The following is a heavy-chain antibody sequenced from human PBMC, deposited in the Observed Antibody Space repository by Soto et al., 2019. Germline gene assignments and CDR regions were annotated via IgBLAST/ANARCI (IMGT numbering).Heavy chain of an antibody. D-gene: IGHD3-10*01. CDR2: ISSSGSTI. CDR3: ARDFRVRGVIYYYYGMDV. CDR1: GFTFSSYE. Sequence: SLRLSCAASGFTFSSYEMNWVRQAPGKGLEWVSYISSSGSTIYYADSVKGRFTISRDNAKNSLYLQMNSLRAEDTAVYYCARDFRVRGVIYYYYGMDVWGQGTTVTVSS. V-gene: IGHV3-48*03. J-gene: IGHJ6*02.